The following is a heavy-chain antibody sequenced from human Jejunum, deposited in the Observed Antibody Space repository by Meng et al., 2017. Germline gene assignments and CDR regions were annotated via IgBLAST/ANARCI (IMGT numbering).Heavy chain of an antibody. CDR3: ARDSKTFYYDRSGRWYFDL. Sequence: SETLSLTCTVSGGSITTTAYYWGWVRQPPGKGLEWIGSIYHSGSTYDNPSLTSRVTISVDTSKNQFSLRLSSVTAADTAVYCWARDSKTFYYDRSGRWYFDLWGHGSLVTVSS. CDR2: IYHSGST. J-gene: IGHJ2*01. D-gene: IGHD3-22*01. V-gene: IGHV4-39*07. CDR1: GGSITTTAYY.